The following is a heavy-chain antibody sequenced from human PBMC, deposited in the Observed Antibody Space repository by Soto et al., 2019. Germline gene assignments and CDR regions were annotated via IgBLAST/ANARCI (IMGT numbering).Heavy chain of an antibody. CDR1: ALTLSTYW. V-gene: IGHV3-7*05. D-gene: IGHD3-3*01. CDR2: IKKDGSEK. J-gene: IGHJ4*02. CDR3: AIPIYPVLPFLAYFDY. Sequence: GECLRLSCAASALTLSTYWISWVRQAPEKGLEWVANIKKDGSEKYYVDSVKGRFTISRDNAKNSLYLQMNSLRAEDTAVYDCAIPIYPVLPFLAYFDYWGQGTLVPVSS.